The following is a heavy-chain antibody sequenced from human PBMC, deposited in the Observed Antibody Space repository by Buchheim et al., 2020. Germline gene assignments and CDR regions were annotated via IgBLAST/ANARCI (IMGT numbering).Heavy chain of an antibody. D-gene: IGHD1-26*01. V-gene: IGHV1-46*01. CDR3: AREGGGELLCDY. Sequence: QVQLVQSGAEVKKPGASVKASCKASGYTFTSYYMHWVRQAPGQGLEWMGIINPSGGSTSYAQKFQGRVTMTRTTSTSTVYMELSSLRSEDAAVCYCAREGGGELLCDYWGQGTL. CDR2: INPSGGST. J-gene: IGHJ4*02. CDR1: GYTFTSYY.